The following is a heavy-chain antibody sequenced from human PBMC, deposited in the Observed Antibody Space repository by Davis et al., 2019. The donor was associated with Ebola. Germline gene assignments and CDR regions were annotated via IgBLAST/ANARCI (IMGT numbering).Heavy chain of an antibody. CDR1: GFTFSSYG. D-gene: IGHD6-13*01. Sequence: GESLKISCAASGFTFSSYGMHWVRQAPGKGLEWVAFIRYDGSNKYYADSVKGRFTISRDNSKNTLYLQMNSLRAEDTAVYYCARDRSSSWSLGYYGMDVWGQGTTVTVSS. J-gene: IGHJ6*02. CDR3: ARDRSSSWSLGYYGMDV. V-gene: IGHV3-30*02. CDR2: IRYDGSNK.